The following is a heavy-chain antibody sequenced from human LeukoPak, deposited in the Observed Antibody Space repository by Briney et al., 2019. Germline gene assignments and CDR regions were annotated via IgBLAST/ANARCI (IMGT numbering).Heavy chain of an antibody. CDR3: ARDYYMGIVDQ. CDR2: ISKDGSTS. CDR1: GFTFRSYE. J-gene: IGHJ5*02. D-gene: IGHD3-22*01. V-gene: IGHV3-74*01. Sequence: PGGSLRLSCAASGFTFRSYEMNWVRQAPGKGLVWVSVISKDGSTSIYADSVRGRLTISRDNAKNTLYLQMNSLRVEDTSVYYCARDYYMGIVDQWGQGTRVTVSS.